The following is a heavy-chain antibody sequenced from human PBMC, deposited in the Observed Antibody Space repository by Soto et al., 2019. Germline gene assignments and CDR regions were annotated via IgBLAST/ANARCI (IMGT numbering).Heavy chain of an antibody. D-gene: IGHD5-18*01. CDR2: TYHSGST. V-gene: IGHV4-30-2*02. CDR1: GDTISTGGDT. CDR3: AKDSGYNYGYFRWFDP. J-gene: IGHJ5*02. Sequence: SETLSLTSDVSGDTISTGGDTWAWIRQPPGKALEWIGHTYHSGSTNYNPALKSRVTISVDTSKSQFSLKLSSVTAADTAVYYCAKDSGYNYGYFRWFDPWGQGTLVTVSS.